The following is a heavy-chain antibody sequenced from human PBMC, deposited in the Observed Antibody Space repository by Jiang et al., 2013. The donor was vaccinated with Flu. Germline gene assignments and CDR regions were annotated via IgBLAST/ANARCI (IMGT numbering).Heavy chain of an antibody. CDR1: GGTFSSYA. Sequence: SGAEVKKPGSSVKVSCKASGGTFSSYAISWVRQAPGQGLEWMGGIIPIFGTANYAQKFQGRVTITADKSTSTAYMELSSLRSEDTAVYYCARMGVIVATITDYYYYGMDVWGQGTTVTVSS. J-gene: IGHJ6*02. V-gene: IGHV1-69*06. D-gene: IGHD5-12*01. CDR3: ARMGVIVATITDYYYYGMDV. CDR2: IIPIFGTA.